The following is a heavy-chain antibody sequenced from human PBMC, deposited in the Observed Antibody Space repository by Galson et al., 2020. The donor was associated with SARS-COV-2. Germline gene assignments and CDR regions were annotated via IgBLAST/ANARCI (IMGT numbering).Heavy chain of an antibody. CDR1: GYSFTSYW. V-gene: IGHV5-51*01. Sequence: GESLKISCKGSGYSFTSYWIGWVRQMPGKGLEWMGIIYPGDSDTRYSPSFQGQVTISADKSIRTAYLQWSSLKASDTAMYYCARLTYYYGSGSYYSGGMDVWGQGTTVTVSS. CDR3: ARLTYYYGSGSYYSGGMDV. J-gene: IGHJ6*02. D-gene: IGHD3-10*01. CDR2: IYPGDSDT.